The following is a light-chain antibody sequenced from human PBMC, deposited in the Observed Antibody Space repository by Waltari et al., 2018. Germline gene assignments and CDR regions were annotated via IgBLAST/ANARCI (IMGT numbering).Light chain of an antibody. V-gene: IGLV1-40*01. Sequence: QSVLTQPPSVSGAPGQRVTISCTGSGSNIGAGYDVHWYQQLPGTAPKLLIYGNTNRPSGVPDRFSGSKSGTSGSLAITGLQAEDEAYYYCQSYDSSLTGSWVFGGETKLTVL. J-gene: IGLJ3*02. CDR3: QSYDSSLTGSWV. CDR1: GSNIGAGYD. CDR2: GNT.